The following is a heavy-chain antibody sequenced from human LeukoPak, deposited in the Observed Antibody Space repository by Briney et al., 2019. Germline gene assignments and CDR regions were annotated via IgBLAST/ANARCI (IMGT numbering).Heavy chain of an antibody. CDR3: ARGRLGVTQGFDP. V-gene: IGHV4-59*01. CDR1: GGSISSYY. D-gene: IGHD3-16*01. J-gene: IGHJ5*02. CDR2: IYYSGST. Sequence: SETLSLTCTVSGGSISSYYWSWIRQPPGKGLEWIGYIYYSGSTNYNPSLKSRVTISVDTSKNQFSLKLSSVTAADTAVYYCARGRLGVTQGFDPWGQGTLVTVSS.